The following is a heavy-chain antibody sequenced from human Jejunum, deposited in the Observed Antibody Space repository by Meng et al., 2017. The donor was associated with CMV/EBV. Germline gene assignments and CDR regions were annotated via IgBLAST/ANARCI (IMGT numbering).Heavy chain of an antibody. V-gene: IGHV4-4*07. D-gene: IGHD5-24*01. CDR1: DDSISSYY. J-gene: IGHJ4*02. CDR2: IHSSGAT. CDR3: AKEMSRTGFFDY. Sequence: QLQELGPGLVEPSGXXXPPCTVSDDSISSYYWSWIRQPAGKGLEWIGRIHSSGATNYNPSLKSRVSMSVDMAKKQFSLNLNSVTAADTAVYYCAKEMSRTGFFDYWGQGTLVTVSS.